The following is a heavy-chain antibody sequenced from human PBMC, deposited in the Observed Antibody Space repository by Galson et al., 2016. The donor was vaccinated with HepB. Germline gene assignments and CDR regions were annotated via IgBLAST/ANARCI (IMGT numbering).Heavy chain of an antibody. CDR3: AKRHEYCPPVGCSVDY. Sequence: SLRLSCAASGFTFSGYGMHWVRQAPGKGLEWVAADSMDGRRKWYAESVEGRFTISRDNFNNMLHLQMSSLIPDDTAVYFCAKRHEYCPPVGCSVDYWGQGTLVSVSS. D-gene: IGHD2/OR15-2a*01. V-gene: IGHV3-30*18. J-gene: IGHJ4*02. CDR1: GFTFSGYG. CDR2: DSMDGRRK.